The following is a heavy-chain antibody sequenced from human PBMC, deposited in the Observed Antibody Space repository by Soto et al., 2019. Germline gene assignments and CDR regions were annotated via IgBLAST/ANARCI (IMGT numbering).Heavy chain of an antibody. CDR2: INHSGST. Sequence: PSETLSLTCAVYGGSFSGYYWSWIRQPPGKGLEWIGEINHSGSTNYNPSLKSRVTISVDTSKNQFSLKLSSVTAADTAVYYCTVTRSDNFDYWGQGTLVTVSS. CDR1: GGSFSGYY. D-gene: IGHD4-4*01. V-gene: IGHV4-34*01. CDR3: TVTRSDNFDY. J-gene: IGHJ4*02.